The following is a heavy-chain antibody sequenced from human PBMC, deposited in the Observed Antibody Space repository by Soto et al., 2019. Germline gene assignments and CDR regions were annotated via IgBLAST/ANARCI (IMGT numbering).Heavy chain of an antibody. Sequence: SETLSLTCAVSGGSITSGTYWRCWRHHPPGGRVGLIGEIYHSGSTNYNPSLKSRVTISVDKSKNQFSLKLSSVTAADTAVYYCASEAQSGITGTTSDYDYGMDVWGQGTTVTVSS. J-gene: IGHJ6*02. D-gene: IGHD1-7*01. CDR3: ASEAQSGITGTTSDYDYGMDV. CDR1: GGSITSGTYW. CDR2: IYHSGST. V-gene: IGHV4-4*02.